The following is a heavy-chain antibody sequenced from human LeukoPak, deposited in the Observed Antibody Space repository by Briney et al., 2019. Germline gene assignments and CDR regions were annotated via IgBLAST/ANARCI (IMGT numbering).Heavy chain of an antibody. V-gene: IGHV1-2*02. CDR3: ARELGSSGYYGVDY. J-gene: IGHJ4*02. D-gene: IGHD3-22*01. CDR1: GYTFTGYY. CDR2: INPNSGGT. Sequence: GASVKVSCKASGYTFTGYYMHWVRQAPGQGLEWMGWINPNSGGTNYAQKFQGRVTMTRDTSISTAYMELSRLRSDDTAVYYCARELGSSGYYGVDYWGQGALVTVSS.